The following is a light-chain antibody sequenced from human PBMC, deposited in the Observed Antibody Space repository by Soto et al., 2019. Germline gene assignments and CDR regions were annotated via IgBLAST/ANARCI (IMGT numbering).Light chain of an antibody. Sequence: SVLTQPASVSGSPGQSITISCTGTSSDVGGYDFVSWYQQHPGKAPKLLIYEVSRRPSSFSNRFSGSKSANTASLTISELXAEDAADYYCLSYSSTSTLYVFGTGTKVTVL. V-gene: IGLV2-14*01. CDR2: EVS. CDR3: LSYSSTSTLYV. CDR1: SSDVGGYDF. J-gene: IGLJ1*01.